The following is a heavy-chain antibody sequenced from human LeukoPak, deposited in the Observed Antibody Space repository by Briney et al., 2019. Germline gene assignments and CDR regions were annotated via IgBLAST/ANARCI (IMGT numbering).Heavy chain of an antibody. Sequence: PSETLSLTCTVSGGSISSYYWNWIRQPARKGLEWIGRIYTSGSTNYNPSLRSRVTISVDTSKNQFSLKLSSVTAADTAVYYCARDSEMALEYWGQGTLVTVSS. CDR3: ARDSEMALEY. D-gene: IGHD5-24*01. J-gene: IGHJ4*02. CDR1: GGSISSYY. V-gene: IGHV4-4*07. CDR2: IYTSGST.